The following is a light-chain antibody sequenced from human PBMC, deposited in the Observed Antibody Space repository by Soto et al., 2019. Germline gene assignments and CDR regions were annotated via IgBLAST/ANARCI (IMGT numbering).Light chain of an antibody. CDR2: GAS. CDR1: QSVSINY. Sequence: EIVLTQSPGTLSLSPGERATLYCRASQSVSINYVAWYQQRPGQAPRLLIYGASGRATGIPDRFSGSESGTDFTLTISRLEPEDFAVYYCQQYGSSPRTFGQGTKVDIK. CDR3: QQYGSSPRT. V-gene: IGKV3-20*01. J-gene: IGKJ1*01.